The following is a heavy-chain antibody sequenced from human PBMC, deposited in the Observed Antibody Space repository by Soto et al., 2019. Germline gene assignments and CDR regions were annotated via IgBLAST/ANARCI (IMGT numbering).Heavy chain of an antibody. J-gene: IGHJ5*02. D-gene: IGHD3-3*01. Sequence: GGSLRLSCAASGFTFSSYWMSWVRQAPGKGLEWVANIKQDGSEKYYVDSVKGRFTISRDNAKNSLYLQMNSLRAEDTAVYYCARVSLDDFWSGYYTGIGWFDPWGQGTLVTVSS. CDR2: IKQDGSEK. CDR1: GFTFSSYW. V-gene: IGHV3-7*01. CDR3: ARVSLDDFWSGYYTGIGWFDP.